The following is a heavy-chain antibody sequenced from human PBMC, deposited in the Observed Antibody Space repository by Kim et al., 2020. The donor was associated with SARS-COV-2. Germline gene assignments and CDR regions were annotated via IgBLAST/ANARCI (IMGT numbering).Heavy chain of an antibody. V-gene: IGHV3-7*01. CDR2: INDDGSVK. Sequence: GGSLRLSCAASGFTFSNFWLTWVRQAPGKGLEWVANINDDGSVKYYVDAVRGRFTISRDNARNSLYLQMDSLRVDDTAMYYCLSVYTSGYWGQGTRVTVSS. CDR1: GFTFSNFW. D-gene: IGHD6-19*01. CDR3: LSVYTSGY. J-gene: IGHJ4*02.